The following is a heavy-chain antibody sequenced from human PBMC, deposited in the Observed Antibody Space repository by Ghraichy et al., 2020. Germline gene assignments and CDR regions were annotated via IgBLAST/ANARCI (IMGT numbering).Heavy chain of an antibody. CDR2: IIPIFGTA. Sequence: SVKVSCKASGGTFSSYAISWVRQAPEQGLEWMGGIIPIFGTANYAQKFQGRVTITADKSTSTAYMELSSLRSEDTAVYYCAREVAAAAGWFDPWGQGTLVTVSS. CDR1: GGTFSSYA. D-gene: IGHD6-13*01. CDR3: AREVAAAAGWFDP. J-gene: IGHJ5*02. V-gene: IGHV1-69*06.